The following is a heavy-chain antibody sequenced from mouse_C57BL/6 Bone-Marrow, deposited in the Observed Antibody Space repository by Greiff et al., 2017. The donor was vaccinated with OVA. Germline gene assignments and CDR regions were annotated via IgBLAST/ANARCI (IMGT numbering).Heavy chain of an antibody. V-gene: IGHV1-55*01. D-gene: IGHD1-1*01. CDR1: GYTFTSYW. CDR2: IYPGSGST. J-gene: IGHJ3*01. CDR3: ARCALLHQRY. Sequence: VQLQQPGAELVKPGASVKMSCKASGYTFTSYWITWVKQRPGQGLEWIGDIYPGSGSTNYNEKFKSKAKLTVDTSSSTDYMQLSSLTSEDSAVYYCARCALLHQRYWGQGTLVTVSA.